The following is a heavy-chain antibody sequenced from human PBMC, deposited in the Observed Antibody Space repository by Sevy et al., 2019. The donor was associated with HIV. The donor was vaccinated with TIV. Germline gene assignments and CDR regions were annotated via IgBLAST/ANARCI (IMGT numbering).Heavy chain of an antibody. J-gene: IGHJ4*02. D-gene: IGHD5-12*01. CDR1: GFTFSSYS. V-gene: IGHV3-21*01. CDR2: ISSSSSYI. CDR3: ARGRYSGYDYRVPFDY. Sequence: GGSLRLSCAASGFTFSSYSMNWVRQAPGKGLEWVSSISSSSSYIYYADSVKGRFTISRDNAKNSLYLQMNSLRAEETAVCYCARGRYSGYDYRVPFDYWGQGTLVTVSS.